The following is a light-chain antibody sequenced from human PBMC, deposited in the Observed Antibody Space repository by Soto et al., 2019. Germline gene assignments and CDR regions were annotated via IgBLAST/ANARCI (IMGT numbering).Light chain of an antibody. V-gene: IGKV3-15*01. Sequence: EIVMTQSPGTLSVSPGERATLSCRASQSVGSNLAWYQQNPGQPPRLLIYGASTRATGIPARFSGSGSGTEFTLTISSLQSEDFAVYYCQHYNHWALTFGGGTKVDIK. CDR1: QSVGSN. J-gene: IGKJ4*01. CDR2: GAS. CDR3: QHYNHWALT.